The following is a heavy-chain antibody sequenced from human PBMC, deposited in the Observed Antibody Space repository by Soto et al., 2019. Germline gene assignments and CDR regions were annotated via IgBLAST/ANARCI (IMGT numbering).Heavy chain of an antibody. Sequence: PGGSLRLSCAASGFTFSSYGMHWVRQAPGKGLEWVAGIGYDGTNKYYTDSVKGRFTISRDNSKYTLSLQMNSLRAEDTAVYYCAREFSSSPYFFYYGLDVWGQGTTVTVSS. V-gene: IGHV3-33*01. CDR2: IGYDGTNK. CDR3: AREFSSSPYFFYYGLDV. CDR1: GFTFSSYG. D-gene: IGHD2-2*01. J-gene: IGHJ6*02.